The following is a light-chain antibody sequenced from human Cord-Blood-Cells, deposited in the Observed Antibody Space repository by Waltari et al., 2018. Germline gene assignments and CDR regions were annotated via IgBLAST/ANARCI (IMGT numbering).Light chain of an antibody. CDR3: SSYAGSNNYV. CDR1: SSDVGGYNY. Sequence: QSALTQPPSASGSPGQSVTISCTGTSSDVGGYNYVSWYQQHPGKAPKLMFYESSKRPSGFPDRFGGSKSGNTASLTVSVRQAEDEADYYCSSYAGSNNYVCGTGTKVTVL. J-gene: IGLJ1*01. CDR2: ESS. V-gene: IGLV2-8*01.